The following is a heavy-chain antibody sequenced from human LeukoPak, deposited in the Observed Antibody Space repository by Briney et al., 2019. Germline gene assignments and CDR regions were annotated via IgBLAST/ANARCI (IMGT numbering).Heavy chain of an antibody. V-gene: IGHV4-61*01. Sequence: SETLSLTCTVSGGSISSSSYYWSWIRQPPGKGLEWIGYIYYSGSTNYNPSLKSRVTISVDTSKNQFSLKLSSVTAADTAVYYCARERRVLTYYYDSSGHGDYWGQGTLVTVSS. J-gene: IGHJ4*02. CDR1: GGSISSSSYY. D-gene: IGHD3-22*01. CDR3: ARERRVLTYYYDSSGHGDY. CDR2: IYYSGST.